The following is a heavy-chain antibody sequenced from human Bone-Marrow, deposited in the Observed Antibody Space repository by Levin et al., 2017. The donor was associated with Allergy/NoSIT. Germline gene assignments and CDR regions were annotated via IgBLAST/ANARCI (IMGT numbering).Heavy chain of an antibody. CDR3: AHRGGGHLPTTNWLDP. CDR2: IYWDDDK. J-gene: IGHJ5*02. CDR1: GFSLSTSGVG. Sequence: SGPTLVKPTQTLTLTCTFSGFSLSTSGVGVDWIRQSPGKALEWLALIYWDDDKSYSPSLKSRLTITKDTSKNQVVRTMTNMDPLATATYYCAHRGGGHLPTTNWLDPWGQGIRVTVSS. V-gene: IGHV2-5*02. D-gene: IGHD3-16*01.